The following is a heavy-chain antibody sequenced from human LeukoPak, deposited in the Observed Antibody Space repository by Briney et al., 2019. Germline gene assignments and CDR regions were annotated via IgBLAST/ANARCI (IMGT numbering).Heavy chain of an antibody. Sequence: GGSLRLSCAASGFTFSSYSMNWVRQAPGKGLEWVSYISSSSSTIYYADSVKGRFTISRDNAKNSLYLQMNSLRAEDTAVYYCARDKLEFYGDYVFSFDYWGQGTLVTVSS. D-gene: IGHD4-17*01. V-gene: IGHV3-48*04. CDR1: GFTFSSYS. CDR3: ARDKLEFYGDYVFSFDY. J-gene: IGHJ4*02. CDR2: ISSSSSTI.